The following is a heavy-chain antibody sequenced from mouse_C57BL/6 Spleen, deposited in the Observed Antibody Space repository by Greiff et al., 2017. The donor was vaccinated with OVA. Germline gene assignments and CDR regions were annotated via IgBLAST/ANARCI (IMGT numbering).Heavy chain of an antibody. Sequence: QVTLKVSGPGILQPSQTLSLTCSFSVFSLSTFGMGVSWIRQPSGKGLEWLAHIYWDEDKHYKPSLKSRLTISKDTSNNQVFLKITTVDTADTATYYSARRKGKLITTGADYYAMDYWGQGTSVTVSS. J-gene: IGHJ4*01. CDR3: ARRKGKLITTGADYYAMDY. D-gene: IGHD1-1*01. CDR1: VFSLSTFGMG. CDR2: IYWDEDK. V-gene: IGHV8-9*01.